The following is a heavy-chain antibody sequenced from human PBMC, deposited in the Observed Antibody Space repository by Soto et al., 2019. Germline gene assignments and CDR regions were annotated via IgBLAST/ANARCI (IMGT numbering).Heavy chain of an antibody. CDR3: ARDVPLLSYFDY. V-gene: IGHV4-31*03. D-gene: IGHD2-2*01. J-gene: IGHJ4*02. Sequence: PSETLSLTCTVSGGSISSGGYYWSWIRQHPGKGLEWIGYIYYSGSTYYNPSLKSRVTISVDTSKNQFSLKLSSVTAADTAVYYCARDVPLLSYFDYWGQGTLVTVSS. CDR2: IYYSGST. CDR1: GGSISSGGYY.